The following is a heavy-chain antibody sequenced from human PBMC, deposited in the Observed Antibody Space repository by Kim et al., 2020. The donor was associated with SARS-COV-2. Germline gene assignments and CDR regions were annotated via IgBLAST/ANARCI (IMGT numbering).Heavy chain of an antibody. J-gene: IGHJ4*02. CDR3: AKDRYYGSGRGRTFDY. Sequence: VKVRVTLSRDNSKNTLYLQMNSLGAEDKAVYYCAKDRYYGSGRGRTFDYWGQGTLVTVSS. V-gene: IGHV3-30*02. D-gene: IGHD3-10*01.